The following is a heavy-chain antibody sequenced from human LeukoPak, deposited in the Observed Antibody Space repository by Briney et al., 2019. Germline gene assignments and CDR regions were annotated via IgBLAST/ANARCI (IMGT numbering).Heavy chain of an antibody. CDR2: FDPEDGET. J-gene: IGHJ4*02. Sequence: ASVKVSCKVSGYTLTELSMHWVRQAPGKGLEWMGGFDPEDGETIYPQQFQGRVTMTEDTSTDTAYMELSRLRSEDTAVYYCVVLFYSSGWYADYWGQGTLVTVSS. D-gene: IGHD6-19*01. V-gene: IGHV1-24*01. CDR3: VVLFYSSGWYADY. CDR1: GYTLTELS.